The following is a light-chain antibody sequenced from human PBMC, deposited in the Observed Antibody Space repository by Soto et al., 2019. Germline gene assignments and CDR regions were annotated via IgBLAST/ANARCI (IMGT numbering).Light chain of an antibody. CDR2: AAS. V-gene: IGKV1-17*01. Sequence: DIVMTQSPSTLSVSAGDRATITCRASQGVSSYLAWYQQKPGQAPKRLIYAASNRPSGIPARFSGSGSGTEFTLTISSLQPEDFETYYCIQQNTYPWTFGQGTKVEIK. J-gene: IGKJ1*01. CDR1: QGVSSY. CDR3: IQQNTYPWT.